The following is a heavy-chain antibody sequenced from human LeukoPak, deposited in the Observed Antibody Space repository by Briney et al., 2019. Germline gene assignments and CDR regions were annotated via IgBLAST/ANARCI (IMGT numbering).Heavy chain of an antibody. CDR2: IYYSGST. Sequence: PSETLSLTCTVSGGSISSSSYYWGWIRQPPGKGLEWIGSIYYSGSTYYNPSLKSRLTISVDTSKNQFSLKLSSVTAAATAVYYCATTRQGNYYYYMDVWGKGTTVTISS. J-gene: IGHJ6*03. V-gene: IGHV4-39*07. CDR3: ATTRQGNYYYYMDV. CDR1: GGSISSSSYY.